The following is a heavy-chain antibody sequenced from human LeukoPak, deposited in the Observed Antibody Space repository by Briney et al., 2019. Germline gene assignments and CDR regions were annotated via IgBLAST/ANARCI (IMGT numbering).Heavy chain of an antibody. Sequence: GGSLRLSCAASGFTFSSYAMSWVRQAPGKGLEWVSAISGSGGSTYYADSVKGRFTISRDNSKNTLYLQMNSLRAEDTAVYFCARRYSSGWSPTFDYWGQGILVTVST. J-gene: IGHJ4*02. CDR3: ARRYSSGWSPTFDY. V-gene: IGHV3-23*01. D-gene: IGHD6-19*01. CDR2: ISGSGGST. CDR1: GFTFSSYA.